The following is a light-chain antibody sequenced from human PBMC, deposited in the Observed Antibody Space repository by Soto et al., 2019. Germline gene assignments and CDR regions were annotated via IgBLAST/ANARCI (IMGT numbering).Light chain of an antibody. CDR2: EAT. Sequence: QSALTQPASVSGSPGQSITISCSGSSSDVGFHNYVEWYQQRPGEVPKLIISEATNRPSGVSGRFSGSKSGNTASLTVAGLQAEDEGHYYCSSYTSAFTLVFGGGTKLTVL. CDR3: SSYTSAFTLV. J-gene: IGLJ2*01. CDR1: SSDVGFHNY. V-gene: IGLV2-14*01.